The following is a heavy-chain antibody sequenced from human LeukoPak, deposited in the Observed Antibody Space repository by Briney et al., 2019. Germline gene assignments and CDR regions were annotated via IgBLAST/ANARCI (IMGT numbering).Heavy chain of an antibody. Sequence: GGSLRLSCATSGFTFKNSWMSWVRQAPGKGLEWVANINQDGGEKYYGDSVKGRFTISRDDAKTSVYLHMNSLGGEDTAVYYCARNKGWELPAELHSWGQGTLVTVSS. CDR2: INQDGGEK. CDR3: ARNKGWELPAELHS. V-gene: IGHV3-7*01. J-gene: IGHJ4*02. CDR1: GFTFKNSW. D-gene: IGHD2-15*01.